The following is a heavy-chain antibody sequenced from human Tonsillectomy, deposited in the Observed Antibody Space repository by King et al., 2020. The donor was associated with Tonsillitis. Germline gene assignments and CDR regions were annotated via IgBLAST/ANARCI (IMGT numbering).Heavy chain of an antibody. V-gene: IGHV1-69*06. Sequence: QLVQSGAEVKKPGSSVKVSCKASGGIFSRYVISWVRQAPGHGLEWMGEIIPMFETTNYAQKFLGRITITADKSTSTGCMELSSLGSEDTAVYYCARVAGGIWGQGTMVTVSS. D-gene: IGHD1-26*01. CDR2: IIPMFETT. CDR1: GGIFSRYV. CDR3: ARVAGGI. J-gene: IGHJ3*01.